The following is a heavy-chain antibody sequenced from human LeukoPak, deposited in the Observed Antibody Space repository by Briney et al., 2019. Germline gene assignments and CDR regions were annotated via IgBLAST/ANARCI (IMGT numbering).Heavy chain of an antibody. D-gene: IGHD7-27*01. V-gene: IGHV1-8*01. Sequence: VASVKVSCKASGYTFTSYDINWVRQATGQGLEWMGWMNPNSGNTGYAQKFQGRVTMTRNTSISTAYMELSSLRSEDTAVYYCARGLHNWGHAFDIWGQGTMVTVSS. J-gene: IGHJ3*02. CDR2: MNPNSGNT. CDR3: ARGLHNWGHAFDI. CDR1: GYTFTSYD.